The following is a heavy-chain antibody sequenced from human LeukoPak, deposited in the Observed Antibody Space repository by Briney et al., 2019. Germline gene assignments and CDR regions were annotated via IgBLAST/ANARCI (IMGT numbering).Heavy chain of an antibody. Sequence: SETLSLTCAVSGGSISSSRYHWGWIRQPPGKGLEWIGSIYFRGSTDYNPSLKSRVTISVDTSKNQFSLKLSSVTAADTAVYYCARLLTVYDSSGYYYVWGQGTPVTVAS. V-gene: IGHV4-39*01. J-gene: IGHJ4*02. CDR3: ARLLTVYDSSGYYYV. D-gene: IGHD3-22*01. CDR2: IYFRGST. CDR1: GGSISSSRYH.